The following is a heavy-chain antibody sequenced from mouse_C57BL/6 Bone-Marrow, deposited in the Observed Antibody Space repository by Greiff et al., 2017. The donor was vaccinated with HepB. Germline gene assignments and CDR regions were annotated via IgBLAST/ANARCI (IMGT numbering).Heavy chain of an antibody. D-gene: IGHD1-1*01. J-gene: IGHJ1*03. CDR3: ARRVYYYGSSHWYFDV. CDR1: GYTFTSYW. Sequence: QVQLQQSGAELVKPGASVKLSCKASGYTFTSYWMHWVKQRPGQGLEWIGMIHPNSGSTTYNEKFKSKATLTVDKSSSTAYMQLSSLTSEDSAVYYCARRVYYYGSSHWYFDVWGTGTTVTVSS. CDR2: IHPNSGST. V-gene: IGHV1-64*01.